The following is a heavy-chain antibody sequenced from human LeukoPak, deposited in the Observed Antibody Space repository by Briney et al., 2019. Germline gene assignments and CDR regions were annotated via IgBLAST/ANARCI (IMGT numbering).Heavy chain of an antibody. CDR2: IRYDGSNK. Sequence: PGGSLRLSCAASGFTFNNYGMHWVRQAPGKGLEGVTFIRYDGSNKYYADSVKGRFTISRDNSKNTLYLQMNTLRTEDTAVYYCAKNPYYYASGRHPLIDYWGQGTLVTVSS. J-gene: IGHJ4*02. CDR3: AKNPYYYASGRHPLIDY. D-gene: IGHD3-10*01. CDR1: GFTFNNYG. V-gene: IGHV3-30*02.